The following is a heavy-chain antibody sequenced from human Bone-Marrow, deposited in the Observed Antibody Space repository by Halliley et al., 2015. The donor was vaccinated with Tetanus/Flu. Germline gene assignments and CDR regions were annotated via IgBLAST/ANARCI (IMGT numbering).Heavy chain of an antibody. CDR2: IYKSGIP. D-gene: IGHD1-26*01. Sequence: LEWIGFIYKSGIPSFNPSLKSRLTMSVDTSKNQFSLKLRSVTAADTAMYFCARDYSGSHGRFDPWGQGTLVTVSS. J-gene: IGHJ5*02. V-gene: IGHV4-59*01. CDR3: ARDYSGSHGRFDP.